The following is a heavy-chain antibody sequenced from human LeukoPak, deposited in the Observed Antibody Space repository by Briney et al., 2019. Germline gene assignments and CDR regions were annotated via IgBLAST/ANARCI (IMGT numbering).Heavy chain of an antibody. CDR2: IYHSGST. J-gene: IGHJ6*03. V-gene: IGHV4-38-2*01. CDR1: GYSISSDYY. CDR3: ARQGGSNSPYYYYYMDV. D-gene: IGHD2-21*01. Sequence: SETLSLTCAVSGYSISSDYYWGWFQQPPGKGLEWIGCIYHSGSTQYNLSLKSRVTISVDTSKNQFSLNLSAVTAADTAVYYCARQGGSNSPYYYYYMDVWGKGTSVTVPS.